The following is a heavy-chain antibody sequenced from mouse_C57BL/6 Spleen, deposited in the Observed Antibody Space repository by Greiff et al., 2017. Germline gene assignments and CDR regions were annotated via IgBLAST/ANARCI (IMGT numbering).Heavy chain of an antibody. CDR1: GYTFTSYG. Sequence: VQLQQSGAELARPGASVKLSCKASGYTFTSYGISWVKQRTGQGLEWIGEIYPRSGNTYYNEKFKGKATLTADKSSRTAYRELRSLTSEDSAVYFCARAGVYYAMDYWGQGTSVTVSS. CDR3: ARAGVYYAMDY. CDR2: IYPRSGNT. V-gene: IGHV1-81*01. J-gene: IGHJ4*01.